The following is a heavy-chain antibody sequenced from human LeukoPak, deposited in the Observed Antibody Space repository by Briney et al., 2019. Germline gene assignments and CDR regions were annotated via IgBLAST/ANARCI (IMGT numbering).Heavy chain of an antibody. Sequence: GGSLRLSCAASGFTFSNYGLSWVRQAPGKGLEWVSGITGSGGSTYYADSVKGRFTISRDNSKNTLYLQMNSLRAEDTAVYYCARAPVNYYGSGSYPNWFDPWGQGTLVTVSS. CDR2: ITGSGGST. D-gene: IGHD3-10*01. J-gene: IGHJ5*02. V-gene: IGHV3-23*01. CDR1: GFTFSNYG. CDR3: ARAPVNYYGSGSYPNWFDP.